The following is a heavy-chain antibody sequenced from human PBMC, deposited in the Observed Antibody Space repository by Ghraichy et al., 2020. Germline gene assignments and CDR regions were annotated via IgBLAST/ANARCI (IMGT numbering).Heavy chain of an antibody. Sequence: ASVKVSCKTYGYTFTNYFIHWVRQAPGQGLEYVGVIYPHGGSTYCPQKFQGRVVMTMDTSTTTVYLELSSLRSEDTAMYYCAREPGAKTYFLDYWGQGTLVTVSS. CDR2: IYPHGGST. J-gene: IGHJ4*02. D-gene: IGHD1-14*01. CDR1: GYTFTNYF. V-gene: IGHV1-46*01. CDR3: AREPGAKTYFLDY.